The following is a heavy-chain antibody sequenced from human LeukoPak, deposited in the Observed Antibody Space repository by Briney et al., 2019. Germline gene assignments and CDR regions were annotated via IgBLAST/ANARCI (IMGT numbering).Heavy chain of an antibody. D-gene: IGHD1-26*01. V-gene: IGHV1-8*01. CDR1: GYTFTEND. J-gene: IGHJ4*02. CDR2: MNPGSGNS. Sequence: ASVKVSCKASGYTFTENDINWVRQAGGQGLEWMGWMNPGSGNSASAQRFQGRVTMTRDTSMNTAYTELSSLRSEDTAIYYCARGVGAVGDYWGQGTPVTVSS. CDR3: ARGVGAVGDY.